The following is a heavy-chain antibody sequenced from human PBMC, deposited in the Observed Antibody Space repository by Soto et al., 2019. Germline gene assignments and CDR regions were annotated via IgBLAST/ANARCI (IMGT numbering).Heavy chain of an antibody. CDR2: ISNSGST. CDR1: GGSISSGGYY. CDR3: ATESGSTYGYFDY. D-gene: IGHD5-18*01. V-gene: IGHV4-30-4*01. Sequence: ASETLSLTCTVSGGSISSGGYYWSWIRQSPGKGLEWIGYISNSGSTGYNPSLKTRLSMSVDRSKNQFTLRLTSVTAADTAVYFCATESGSTYGYFDYWGQGTQVTVSS. J-gene: IGHJ4*02.